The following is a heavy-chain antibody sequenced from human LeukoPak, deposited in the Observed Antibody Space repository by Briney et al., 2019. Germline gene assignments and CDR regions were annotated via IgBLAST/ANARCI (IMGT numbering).Heavy chain of an antibody. CDR1: GYTFTKYD. Sequence: ASVKVSCKASGYTFTKYDISWVRQAPGQGLEWMGWISAYNDNTNYAQKLQGRVTMTTDTSTSTAYMELRSLRSDDTAVYYCARVHYDILTGYSYFDYWGQGTLVTVSS. CDR3: ARVHYDILTGYSYFDY. D-gene: IGHD3-9*01. V-gene: IGHV1-18*01. J-gene: IGHJ4*02. CDR2: ISAYNDNT.